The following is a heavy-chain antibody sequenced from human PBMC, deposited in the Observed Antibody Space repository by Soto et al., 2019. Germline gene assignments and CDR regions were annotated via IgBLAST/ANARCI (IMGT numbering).Heavy chain of an antibody. Sequence: PGGSLRLSCAASGFTFSSYSLHWVRQAPGKGLEWVAVISYAGSNKYYADSVKGRFTISRDNSKNTLFLQMNSLRPDDTAVYYCAFLDTVISFDHWGQGTLVTVS. J-gene: IGHJ4*02. CDR2: ISYAGSNK. CDR1: GFTFSSYS. V-gene: IGHV3-30-3*01. D-gene: IGHD4-17*01. CDR3: AFLDTVISFDH.